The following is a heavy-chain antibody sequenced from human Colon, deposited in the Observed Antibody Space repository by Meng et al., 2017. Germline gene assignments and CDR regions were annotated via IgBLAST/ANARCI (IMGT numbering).Heavy chain of an antibody. D-gene: IGHD1-14*01. CDR3: ARDRVPGKY. J-gene: IGHJ4*02. Sequence: QVQLQESGPGLVRPSETLSLTCTVSGGSVSSGTYYWSWIRQPPGKGLEWIGCIYYSGTTNYNPSLKSRVTISVDTSKNQFSLKLSSVTPADTAGYFCARDRVPGKYWGQGTLVTVSS. V-gene: IGHV4-61*01. CDR2: IYYSGTT. CDR1: GGSVSSGTYY.